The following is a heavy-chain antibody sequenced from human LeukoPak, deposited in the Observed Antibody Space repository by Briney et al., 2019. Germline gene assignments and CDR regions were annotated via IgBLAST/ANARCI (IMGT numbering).Heavy chain of an antibody. J-gene: IGHJ6*03. V-gene: IGHV1-2*02. CDR3: ARDKYGSDMDV. D-gene: IGHD3-10*01. Sequence: ASVKVSCKSSGYTFTGYYMHWVRQAPGQGLEWMGWINPNSGDTNYAQKFQGRVTMTRDTSISTAYMVLGSLRSDDTAVYYCARDKYGSDMDVWGKGTTVTVSS. CDR2: INPNSGDT. CDR1: GYTFTGYY.